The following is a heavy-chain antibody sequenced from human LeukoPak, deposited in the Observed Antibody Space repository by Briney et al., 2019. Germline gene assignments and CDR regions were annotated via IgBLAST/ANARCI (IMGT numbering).Heavy chain of an antibody. CDR1: GGSFSSADHY. CDR3: AGGTDAYKVGY. CDR2: VYYNGNT. D-gene: IGHD5-24*01. Sequence: SETLSLTCTVSGGSFSSADHYWNWIRQHPGRGLEWIGRVYYNGNTKYNPSLESRIIISADTSHNQFSLLLSSVTDADTAVYYCAGGTDAYKVGYWGQGTLVTVSS. J-gene: IGHJ4*02. V-gene: IGHV4-31*03.